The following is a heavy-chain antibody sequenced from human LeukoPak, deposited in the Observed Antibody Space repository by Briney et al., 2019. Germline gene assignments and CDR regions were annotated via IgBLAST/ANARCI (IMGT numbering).Heavy chain of an antibody. V-gene: IGHV1-69*06. Sequence: SVKVSCKASGGTFSSYAISWVRQAPGQGLEWMGRIIPIFGTANYAQKFQGRVTITADKSTSTAYMELSSLRSEDTAVYYCARVVQRGYSYGLQLDYWGQGTLVTVS. CDR3: ARVVQRGYSYGLQLDY. J-gene: IGHJ4*02. CDR1: GGTFSSYA. D-gene: IGHD5-18*01. CDR2: IIPIFGTA.